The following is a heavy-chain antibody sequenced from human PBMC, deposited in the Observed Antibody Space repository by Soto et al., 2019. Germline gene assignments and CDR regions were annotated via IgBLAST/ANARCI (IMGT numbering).Heavy chain of an antibody. CDR1: GFSISSYY. CDR3: AGHAMTTGIPYYYYFAMDV. D-gene: IGHD4-17*01. J-gene: IGHJ6*02. CDR2: ISYSGST. V-gene: IGHV4-59*01. Sequence: PSETLSLTCTVSGFSISSYYWSWIRQPPGKGLEWIGYISYSGSTNYNPSLKSRVTISVDMSKNQFSLKLSSVTAADTAVYYCAGHAMTTGIPYYYYFAMDVWGQVTRVTVSS.